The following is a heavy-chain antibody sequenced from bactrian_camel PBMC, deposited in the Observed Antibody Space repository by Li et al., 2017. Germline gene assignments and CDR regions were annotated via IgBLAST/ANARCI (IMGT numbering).Heavy chain of an antibody. CDR3: AAENRPVVVGPLDEDEYSE. V-gene: IGHV3S40*01. Sequence: VQLVESGGGSVQTGGSLRLSCLVSGYTFSSRCMAWFRQAPGKEREGVACLYTGDGVAYYADSMRGRFTISHDSAVNTVYLQMNSLKPEDTAMYYCAAENRPVVVGPLDEDEYSEWGQGTQVTVS. J-gene: IGHJ4*01. CDR1: GYTFSSRC. CDR2: LYTGDGVA. D-gene: IGHD2*01.